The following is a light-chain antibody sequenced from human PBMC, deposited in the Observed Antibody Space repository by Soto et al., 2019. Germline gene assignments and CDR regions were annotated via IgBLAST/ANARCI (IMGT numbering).Light chain of an antibody. V-gene: IGKV1-5*01. J-gene: IGKJ1*01. CDR3: QHDNSHSVT. Sequence: DIMMTQSPATLSSSVCDRGTITCRASQSISNWLAWYQQKPGKAPKVLIYEASKLESGVQSRISGSGSGTDFTITISRLPPDDFATYYRQHDNSHSVTFGQGTKVDIK. CDR1: QSISNW. CDR2: EAS.